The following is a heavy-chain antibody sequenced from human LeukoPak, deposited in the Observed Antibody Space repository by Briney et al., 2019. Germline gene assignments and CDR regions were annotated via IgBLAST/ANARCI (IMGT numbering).Heavy chain of an antibody. J-gene: IGHJ5*02. Sequence: GGSLRLSCAASGFTFSDYYMSWIRQAPGKGLEWVSYISSSGSTINYADSVKGRFTISRDNAKDSLYLQMNSLRAEDTAVYYCARSLGSCSTTTCYDNWFDPWGQGTLVTVSS. CDR1: GFTFSDYY. V-gene: IGHV3-11*04. CDR3: ARSLGSCSTTTCYDNWFDP. D-gene: IGHD2-2*01. CDR2: ISSSGSTI.